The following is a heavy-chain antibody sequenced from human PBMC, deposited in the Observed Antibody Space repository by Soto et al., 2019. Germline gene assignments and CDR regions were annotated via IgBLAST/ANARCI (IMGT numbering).Heavy chain of an antibody. CDR1: GFTFSNAW. J-gene: IGHJ6*02. D-gene: IGHD3-22*01. Sequence: GGSLRLSCAASGFTFSNAWMNWVRQAPGKGLEWVGRIKSKTDGGTTDYAAPVKGRFTISRDDSKNTLYLQMNSLKTEDTAVYYCSLAGYDSDYYGMDVWGQGTTVTVSS. V-gene: IGHV3-15*07. CDR2: IKSKTDGGTT. CDR3: SLAGYDSDYYGMDV.